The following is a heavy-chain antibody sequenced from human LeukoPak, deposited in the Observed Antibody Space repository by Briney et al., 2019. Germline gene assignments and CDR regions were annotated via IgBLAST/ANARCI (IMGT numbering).Heavy chain of an antibody. CDR3: ARGPWNGPYDFWSGSEFDP. Sequence: PGGSLRLSCAASGFTFSDYYMSWIRQAPGKGLEWVSYISSSGSTIYYADSVKGRFTISRDNAKNSLYLQMNSLRAEDTAVYYCARGPWNGPYDFWSGSEFDPWGQGTLVTVSS. CDR2: ISSSGSTI. D-gene: IGHD3-3*01. J-gene: IGHJ5*02. V-gene: IGHV3-11*01. CDR1: GFTFSDYY.